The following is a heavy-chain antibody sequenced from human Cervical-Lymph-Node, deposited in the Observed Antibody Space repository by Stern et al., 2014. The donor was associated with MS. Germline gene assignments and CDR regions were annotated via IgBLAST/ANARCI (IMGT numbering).Heavy chain of an antibody. Sequence: MQLVESGGGVVQPGRSLRLSCAASGFSLSSLGMHWVRQAPGRGLEWVAVVSFVGSNKMYGDSVNGRFSISSDNSNNTMYLQMNSLRPEDTAVYYCMGVGVGVDVWGQGTTVIVS. CDR2: VSFVGSNK. J-gene: IGHJ6*02. CDR1: GFSLSSLG. V-gene: IGHV3-30*03. CDR3: MGVGVGVDV.